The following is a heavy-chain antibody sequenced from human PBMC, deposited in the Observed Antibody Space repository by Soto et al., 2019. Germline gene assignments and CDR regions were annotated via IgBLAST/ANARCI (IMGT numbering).Heavy chain of an antibody. CDR1: GFTFNTYA. V-gene: IGHV3-23*01. Sequence: GGSLRLSCAASGFTFNTYAMSWVRQAPGKGLEWVSVISGSGDSTFYADSVKGRFTISRDNSKTTLYLQMNSLRAEDTALYYCARNRGYCTSTSCYDTGGFLEYGGQGTLVTVSS. D-gene: IGHD2-2*01. J-gene: IGHJ4*02. CDR3: ARNRGYCTSTSCYDTGGFLEY. CDR2: ISGSGDST.